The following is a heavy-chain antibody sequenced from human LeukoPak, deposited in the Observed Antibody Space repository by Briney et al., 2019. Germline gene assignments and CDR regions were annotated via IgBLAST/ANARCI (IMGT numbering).Heavy chain of an antibody. CDR3: AKEAYIEMATITPDY. CDR2: IWYDGSNK. V-gene: IGHV3-33*06. CDR1: GFTFSSYG. J-gene: IGHJ4*02. Sequence: GRSLRLSCAASGFTFSSYGMHWVRQAPGKGLEWVAVIWYDGSNKYYADSVKGRFTISRDNSKNTLYLQMNSLRAEDTAVYYCAKEAYIEMATITPDYEGQGTLVTVSS. D-gene: IGHD5-24*01.